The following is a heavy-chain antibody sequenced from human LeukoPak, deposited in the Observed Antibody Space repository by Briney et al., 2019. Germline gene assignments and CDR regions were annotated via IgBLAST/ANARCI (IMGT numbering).Heavy chain of an antibody. V-gene: IGHV4-30-4*01. J-gene: IGHJ4*02. D-gene: IGHD4-17*01. CDR1: GGSISSGDYY. CDR2: IYYSGST. CDR3: AREGSMTTVTYFDY. Sequence: SQTLSLTCTVSGGSISSGDYYWSWIRQPPGKGLEWIGYIYYSGSTYYNPSLKSRVTISVGTSKNQFSLKLSSVTAADTAVYYCAREGSMTTVTYFDYWGQGTLVTVSS.